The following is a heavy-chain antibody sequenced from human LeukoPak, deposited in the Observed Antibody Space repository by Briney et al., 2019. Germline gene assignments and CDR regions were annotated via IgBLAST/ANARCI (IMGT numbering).Heavy chain of an antibody. V-gene: IGHV1-69*05. D-gene: IGHD2-21*02. J-gene: IGHJ3*02. Sequence: SVKVSCKASGGTFSSYAISWVRQAPGQGLEWMGRIIPIFGTANYAQKFQGRVTITTDESTSTAYMELSSLRSEDTAVYYCARGGDDERGGAFDIWGRGTMVTVSS. CDR3: ARGGDDERGGAFDI. CDR2: IIPIFGTA. CDR1: GGTFSSYA.